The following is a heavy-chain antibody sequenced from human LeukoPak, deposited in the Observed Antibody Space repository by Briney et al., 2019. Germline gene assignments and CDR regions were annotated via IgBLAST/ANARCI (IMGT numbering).Heavy chain of an antibody. CDR3: TRAMITFGGVIDHDAFDI. V-gene: IGHV3-73*01. CDR2: IRTKLRNYAT. Sequence: PGGSLRLSCATSGFIFSGSDIHWVRQASGRGLEWVGRIRTKLRNYATAYAASVKGRFTISRDDSGDTAYLQMNSLKTEDTAVYYCTRAMITFGGVIDHDAFDIWGQGTMVTVSS. J-gene: IGHJ3*02. D-gene: IGHD3-16*02. CDR1: GFIFSGSD.